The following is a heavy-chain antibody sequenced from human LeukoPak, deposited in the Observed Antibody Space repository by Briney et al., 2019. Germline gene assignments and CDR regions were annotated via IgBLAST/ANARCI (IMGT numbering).Heavy chain of an antibody. CDR2: LSGSGGSK. CDR1: GFTFSSYA. CDR3: AKGPKVPAPTYYFDY. V-gene: IGHV3-23*01. Sequence: GGSLRLSCAASGFTFSSYAMTWVRQAPGKRLEWVSALSGSGGSKFYADSVKGRFTISRDNSKNTLYLQMNSLRAEDAAVYYCAKGPKVPAPTYYFDYWGQGTLVTVSS. D-gene: IGHD2-2*01. J-gene: IGHJ4*02.